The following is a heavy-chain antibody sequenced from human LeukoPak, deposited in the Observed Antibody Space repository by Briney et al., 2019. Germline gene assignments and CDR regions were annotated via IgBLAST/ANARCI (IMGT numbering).Heavy chain of an antibody. V-gene: IGHV3-73*01. CDR1: GFTSSDFY. D-gene: IGHD2-15*01. J-gene: IGHJ4*02. Sequence: PGGSLRLSCEASGFTSSDFYIHWVRQSYGKGLEWVGLIRTKPNSYTTVSAASVKGRFTISRDDSKNTAYLQMNSLKTEDTAVYYCTRQYCSGGSCSYVDYWGQGTLVTVSS. CDR2: IRTKPNSYTT. CDR3: TRQYCSGGSCSYVDY.